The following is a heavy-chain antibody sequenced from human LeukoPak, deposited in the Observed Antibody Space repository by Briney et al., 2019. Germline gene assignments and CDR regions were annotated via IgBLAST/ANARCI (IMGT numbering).Heavy chain of an antibody. V-gene: IGHV3-7*03. J-gene: IGHJ3*02. CDR2: IKPDGSEK. CDR1: GLTFSSCF. D-gene: IGHD5/OR15-5a*01. Sequence: SGGSLRLSSAASGLTFSSCFMTWVRQAPGKGLEWVANIKPDGSEKYYMDSVKGRFTISRDNAKNSLYLQMNSLRAEDTAFYYCARRSVEGPFDIWGQGTMVTVSS. CDR3: ARRSVEGPFDI.